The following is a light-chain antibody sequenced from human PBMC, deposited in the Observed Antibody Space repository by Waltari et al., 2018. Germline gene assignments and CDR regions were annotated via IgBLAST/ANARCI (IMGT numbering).Light chain of an antibody. CDR1: SSNVGFYNL. J-gene: IGLJ3*02. CDR2: EVI. Sequence: QSALTQPASVSGSPGQSITISCTGTSSNVGFYNLVSWYQQHPDKAPKLLVYEVIGRPSGVSMRFSGSKSGNTASLTISGLQAEDEADYYCCSYAGRNIWVFGGGTKVTVL. CDR3: CSYAGRNIWV. V-gene: IGLV2-23*02.